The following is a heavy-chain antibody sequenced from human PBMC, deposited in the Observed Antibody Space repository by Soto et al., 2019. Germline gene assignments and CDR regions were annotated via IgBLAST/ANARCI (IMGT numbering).Heavy chain of an antibody. J-gene: IGHJ6*03. CDR1: GFTFSSYW. CDR3: ARESEQRGSYYYYYMDV. V-gene: IGHV3-74*01. Sequence: EVQLVESGGGLVQHGGSLRLSCVASGFTFSSYWMHWVRQAPGKALVWVSRINSDESSTSYADSVKGRFTISRDNAKNTLYLQMNSLRAEDTAVYYCARESEQRGSYYYYYMDVWGKGTTVTVSS. CDR2: INSDESST. D-gene: IGHD6-25*01.